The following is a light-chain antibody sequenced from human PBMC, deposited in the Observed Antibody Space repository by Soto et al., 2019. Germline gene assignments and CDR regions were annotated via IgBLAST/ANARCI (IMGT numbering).Light chain of an antibody. CDR2: EVS. J-gene: IGLJ1*01. CDR1: SSDVGGYNY. CDR3: SSYTSSTAYV. Sequence: QSVLTQPASVSGSPGQSITISCTGTSSDVGGYNYVSWYQLHPGKAPKLMVYEVSSRPSGVSNRFSGSKSGNTASLTISGLQAEDEADYYCSSYTSSTAYVFGTGTKVT. V-gene: IGLV2-14*01.